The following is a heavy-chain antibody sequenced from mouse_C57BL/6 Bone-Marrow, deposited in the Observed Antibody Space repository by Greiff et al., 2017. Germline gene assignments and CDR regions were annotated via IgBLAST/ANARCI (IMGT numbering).Heavy chain of an antibody. CDR3: ASDGYLYAMGY. J-gene: IGHJ4*01. CDR1: GYAFSSSW. Sequence: QVQLQQSGPELVKPGASVKISCKASGYAFSSSWMNWVKQRPGKGLEWIGRIYPGDGDTNYNGKFKGKATLTADKSSSTAYMQLRSLTSEDSAVYFCASDGYLYAMGYWGQGTSVTVSA. V-gene: IGHV1-82*01. D-gene: IGHD2-3*01. CDR2: IYPGDGDT.